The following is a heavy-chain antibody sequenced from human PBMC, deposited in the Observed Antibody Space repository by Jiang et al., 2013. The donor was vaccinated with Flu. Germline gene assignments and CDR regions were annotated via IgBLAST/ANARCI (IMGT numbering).Heavy chain of an antibody. CDR3: ARGPYYYDSSGYFQWHHYYFDQ. CDR2: IIPVFDAA. CDR1: GVTFTNYA. D-gene: IGHD3-22*01. V-gene: IGHV1-69*06. J-gene: IGHJ4*02. Sequence: SGAEVKRPGSSVKVSCKASGVTFTNYAIAWLRQAPGQGLEWMGGIIPVFDAANYEQKFQGTVTITADKPTNTAYLELISLTPEDTAVYYCARGPYYYDSSGYFQWHHYYFDQWGLGTLVTVSS.